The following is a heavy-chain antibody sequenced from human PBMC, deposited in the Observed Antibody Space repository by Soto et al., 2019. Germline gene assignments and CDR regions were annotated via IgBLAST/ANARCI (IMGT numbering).Heavy chain of an antibody. CDR3: ARESHDILTGPPWVWYFDL. Sequence: QVQLQQWGAGPLRPLETLSLTCGVSGGYFSGYYWAWIRQSPGKGLKWIGEINDRGSINYNPSLKSRVSISVDTSKNHYSLNLRSVTAADTAVYSCARESHDILTGPPWVWYFDLWGRGTLVTVSS. J-gene: IGHJ2*01. CDR2: INDRGSI. V-gene: IGHV4-34*01. D-gene: IGHD3-9*01. CDR1: GGYFSGYY.